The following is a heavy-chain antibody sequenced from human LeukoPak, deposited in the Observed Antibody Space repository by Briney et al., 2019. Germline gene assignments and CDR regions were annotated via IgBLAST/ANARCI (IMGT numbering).Heavy chain of an antibody. D-gene: IGHD6-19*01. CDR2: IYHSGST. J-gene: IGHJ5*02. CDR3: ASSYSSGWYNWFDP. Sequence: SETLSLTCAVSGGSISSSNWWSWVRQPPGKGLEWIGEIYHSGSTNYNPSLKSRVTISVDKSKNQFSLKLNSVTAADTAVYYCASSYSSGWYNWFDPWGQGTLVTVSS. CDR1: GGSISSSNW. V-gene: IGHV4-4*02.